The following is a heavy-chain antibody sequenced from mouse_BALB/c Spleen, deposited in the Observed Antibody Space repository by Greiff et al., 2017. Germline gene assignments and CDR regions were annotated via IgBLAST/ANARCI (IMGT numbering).Heavy chain of an antibody. CDR1: GYSITSGYY. V-gene: IGHV3-6*02. Sequence: EVQVVESGPGLVKPSQSLSLTCSVTGYSITSGYYWNWIRQFPGNKLEWMGYISYDGSNNYNPSLKNRISITRDTSKNQFFLKLNSVTTEDTATYYCARVDNWDVYFDYWGQGTTLTVSS. CDR2: ISYDGSN. D-gene: IGHD4-1*01. CDR3: ARVDNWDVYFDY. J-gene: IGHJ2*01.